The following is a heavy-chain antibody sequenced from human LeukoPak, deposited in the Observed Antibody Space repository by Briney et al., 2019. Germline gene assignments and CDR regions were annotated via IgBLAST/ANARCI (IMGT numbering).Heavy chain of an antibody. CDR1: GFTFSRSG. J-gene: IGHJ4*02. Sequence: GGSLRLSCAASGFTFSRSGMHWVRQAPGEGLEWVTFIGYDGSKIYYADSVKGRFTVSRDNSKNTLYLQMNSPRADDTAVYYCARDVGVVMFDYWGQGTLVTVSS. CDR2: IGYDGSKI. D-gene: IGHD3-3*01. V-gene: IGHV3-30*02. CDR3: ARDVGVVMFDY.